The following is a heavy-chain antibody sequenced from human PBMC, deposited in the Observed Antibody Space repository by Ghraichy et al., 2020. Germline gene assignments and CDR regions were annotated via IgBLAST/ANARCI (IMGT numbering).Heavy chain of an antibody. CDR1: GGSVSSGSYY. J-gene: IGHJ6*02. D-gene: IGHD4-17*01. CDR2: IFYSGSS. V-gene: IGHV4-61*01. Sequence: SQTLSLTCTVSGGSVSSGSYYWSWIRQPPGKGLEWIAYIFYSGSSNYNPSLKSRVTISVDTSKNQFSLKLSSATAADTAVYYCARESYGDYVRYGMDVWGQGTTFTVSS. CDR3: ARESYGDYVRYGMDV.